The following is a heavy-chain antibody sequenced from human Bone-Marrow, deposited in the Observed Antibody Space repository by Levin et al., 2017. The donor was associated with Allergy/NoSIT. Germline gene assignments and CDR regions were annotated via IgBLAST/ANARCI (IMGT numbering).Heavy chain of an antibody. CDR3: AKYVVVTDKEYYFDY. CDR2: ISGSGGST. D-gene: IGHD2-21*02. J-gene: IGHJ4*02. Sequence: PGESLKISCAASGFTFSSYAMSWVRQAPGKGLEWVSAISGSGGSTYYADSVKGRFTISRDNSKNTLYLQMNSLRAEDTAVYYCAKYVVVTDKEYYFDYWGQGTLVTVSS. CDR1: GFTFSSYA. V-gene: IGHV3-23*01.